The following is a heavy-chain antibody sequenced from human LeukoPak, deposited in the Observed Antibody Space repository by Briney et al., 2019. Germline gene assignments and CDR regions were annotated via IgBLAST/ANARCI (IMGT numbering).Heavy chain of an antibody. V-gene: IGHV3-9*01. CDR3: AKDNIPKGILTGYYPVRGGMDV. D-gene: IGHD3-9*01. Sequence: GGSLRLSCAASGFTFDDYAMHWVRQAPGKGLEWVSGISWNSGSIGYADSVKGRFTISRDNAKNSLYLQMNSLRAEDTALYYCAKDNIPKGILTGYYPVRGGMDVWGQGTTVTVSS. J-gene: IGHJ6*02. CDR1: GFTFDDYA. CDR2: ISWNSGSI.